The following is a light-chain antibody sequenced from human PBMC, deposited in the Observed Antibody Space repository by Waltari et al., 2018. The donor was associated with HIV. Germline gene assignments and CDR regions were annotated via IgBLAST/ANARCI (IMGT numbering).Light chain of an antibody. J-gene: IGLJ2*01. Sequence: QSALTQPPSASRSPGQSVTISCTGTSTDVPTYNYVSWYQQHPGEAPKILIYEVNKRPSGVPDRFSGSKSGNTASLTVSGLQADDEADYYCTSYEGKNNLVFGGGTKLTVL. V-gene: IGLV2-8*02. CDR3: TSYEGKNNLV. CDR1: STDVPTYNY. CDR2: EVN.